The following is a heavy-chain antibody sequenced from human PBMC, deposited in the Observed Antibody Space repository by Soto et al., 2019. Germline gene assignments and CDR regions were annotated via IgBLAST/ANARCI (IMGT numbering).Heavy chain of an antibody. V-gene: IGHV4-39*01. CDR3: ARPEYYDILTGDAFDI. Sequence: PSETLSLTCTVSGGSISSSSYYWGWIRQPPGKGLEWIGSIYYSGSTYYNPSLKSRVTISVDTSKNQFSLRLSSVTAADTAVYYCARPEYYDILTGDAFDIWGQGTMVTVSS. CDR1: GGSISSSSYY. J-gene: IGHJ3*02. CDR2: IYYSGST. D-gene: IGHD3-9*01.